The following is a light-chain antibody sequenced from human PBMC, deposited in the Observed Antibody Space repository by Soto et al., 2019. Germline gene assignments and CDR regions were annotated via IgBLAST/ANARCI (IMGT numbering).Light chain of an antibody. CDR2: LGS. CDR3: MQALQTPPYN. J-gene: IGKJ5*01. Sequence: DIVMTQSPLSLPVTPGEPASISCRSSQSLLHSNGYNYLDWYLQKPGQSPQLLIYLGSNRASGVAGRFSGSGSGTDFTLKISRVEAEDVGVYYCMQALQTPPYNFGQGTRLEI. V-gene: IGKV2-28*01. CDR1: QSLLHSNGYNY.